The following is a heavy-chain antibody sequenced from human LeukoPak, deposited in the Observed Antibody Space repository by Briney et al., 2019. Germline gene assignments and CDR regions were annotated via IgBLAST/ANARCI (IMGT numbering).Heavy chain of an antibody. Sequence: GGSLRLSCAASGSTFSDYYMNWIRQTPGKGLEWVSYISSSGSIIYYADSVKGRFTISRDNSKNTLYLQMNSLRAEDTSVYYCARGARGSGWRVFDYWGQGTLVTVSS. CDR3: ARGARGSGWRVFDY. V-gene: IGHV3-11*04. D-gene: IGHD6-19*01. J-gene: IGHJ4*02. CDR1: GSTFSDYY. CDR2: ISSSGSII.